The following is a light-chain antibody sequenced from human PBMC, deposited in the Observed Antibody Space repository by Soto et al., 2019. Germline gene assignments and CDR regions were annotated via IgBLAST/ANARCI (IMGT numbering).Light chain of an antibody. Sequence: DIPLTQPQSSLSASFVDRGNIXSRASQSISSYLNWYQQKPGKAPKLLIYAASSLQSGVPSRFSGSGSGTDFTLTINSLQPEDIATYYCQQTYSIPRACGQGTKV. CDR2: AAS. V-gene: IGKV1-39*01. CDR1: QSISSY. CDR3: QQTYSIPRA. J-gene: IGKJ1*01.